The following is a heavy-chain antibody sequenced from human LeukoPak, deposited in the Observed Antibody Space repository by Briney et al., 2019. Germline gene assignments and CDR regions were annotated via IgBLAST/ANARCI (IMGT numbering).Heavy chain of an antibody. V-gene: IGHV4-59*01. CDR3: ARDVPPTPHCEY. D-gene: IGHD2-15*01. J-gene: IGHJ4*02. CDR2: IYYSGST. CDR1: GGSISSYY. Sequence: SETLSLTCTVAGGSISSYYWSWIRQPPGKGLEWTGYIYYSGSTNYNPSLKRRATLSVNTYKNQFSLKLSSVTAAGTAVYYCARDVPPTPHCEYRGEGTLVTVSS.